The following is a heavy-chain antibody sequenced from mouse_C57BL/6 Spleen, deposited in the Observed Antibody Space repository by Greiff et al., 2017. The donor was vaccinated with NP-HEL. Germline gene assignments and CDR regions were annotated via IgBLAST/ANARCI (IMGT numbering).Heavy chain of an antibody. CDR1: GFTFSSYG. Sequence: EVQLVESGGDLVKPGGSLKLSCAASGFTFSSYGMSWVRQTPDKRLEWVATISSGGSYTYYPDSVKGRFTISRDNAKNTLYLQMSSLKSEDTAMYYCAREGYYGYWGQGTTLTVSS. CDR2: ISSGGSYT. J-gene: IGHJ2*01. D-gene: IGHD1-1*01. CDR3: AREGYYGY. V-gene: IGHV5-6*01.